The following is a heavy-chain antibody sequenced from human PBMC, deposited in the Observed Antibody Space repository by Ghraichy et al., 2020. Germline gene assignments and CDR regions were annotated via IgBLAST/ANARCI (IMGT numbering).Heavy chain of an antibody. Sequence: GGSLRLSCAASGFTFSSYGMHWVRQAPGKGLEWVAVIWYDGSNKYYADSVKGRFTISRDNSKNTLYLQMNSLRAEDTAVYYCARVSVVAATPIYDYWGQGTLVTVSS. CDR1: GFTFSSYG. V-gene: IGHV3-33*01. J-gene: IGHJ4*02. CDR3: ARVSVVAATPIYDY. D-gene: IGHD2-15*01. CDR2: IWYDGSNK.